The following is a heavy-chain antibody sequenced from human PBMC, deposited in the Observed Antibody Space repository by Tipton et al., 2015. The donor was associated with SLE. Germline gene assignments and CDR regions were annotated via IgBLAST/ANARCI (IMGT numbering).Heavy chain of an antibody. CDR3: ASVLGDV. CDR2: IYYSGSN. CDR1: GGSISSSSYY. V-gene: IGHV4-39*07. Sequence: TLSLTCTVSGGSISSSSYYWGWIRQTPGKGLEWIGSIYYSGSNYYNPTLKSRVTISVDTSKNQFSMKLSSVTAADTAVYYCASVLGDVWSKGTTVTVYS. J-gene: IGHJ6*04.